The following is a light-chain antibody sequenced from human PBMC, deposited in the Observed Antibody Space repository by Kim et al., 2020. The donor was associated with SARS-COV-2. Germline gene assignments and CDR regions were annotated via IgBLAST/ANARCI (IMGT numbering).Light chain of an antibody. V-gene: IGLV3-21*04. J-gene: IGLJ2*01. Sequence: SYELTQLPSVSVAPGKTARITCGGNNIGSKNVHWYQQKPGQAPVLVIYSDTDRPSGIPERFSGSNSGNTATLTISGVEVGDEADYYCQVWDSSSNHVVFG. CDR2: SDT. CDR3: QVWDSSSNHVV. CDR1: NIGSKN.